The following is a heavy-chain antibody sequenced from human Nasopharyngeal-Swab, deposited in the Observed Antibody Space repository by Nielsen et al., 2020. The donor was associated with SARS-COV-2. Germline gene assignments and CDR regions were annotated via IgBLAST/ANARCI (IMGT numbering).Heavy chain of an antibody. D-gene: IGHD3-3*01. CDR3: ARDRITIFGVVIISGGMDV. CDR1: GGTFSSYA. Sequence: SVKVSCKASGGTFSSYAISWVRQAPGQGLEWMGGIFPIFGTSNYAQKFQGRVTITADESTSTAYMELSSLRSEDTAVYYCARDRITIFGVVIISGGMDVWGKGTTVTVSS. J-gene: IGHJ6*03. V-gene: IGHV1-69*13. CDR2: IFPIFGTS.